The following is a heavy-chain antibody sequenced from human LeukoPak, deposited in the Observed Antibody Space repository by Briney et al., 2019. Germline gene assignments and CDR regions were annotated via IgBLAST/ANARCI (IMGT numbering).Heavy chain of an antibody. CDR1: GGSISSSNYY. CDR3: ARHPVLRYLAT. Sequence: SETLSLTCTVSGGSISSSNYYWGWIRQPPEKGLEWIGSIYYSGITYYNPSLKSRVTISVDTSKNQFSLKLISVTAADTAVYYCARHPVLRYLATWGQGTLVTVSS. V-gene: IGHV4-39*01. D-gene: IGHD3-9*01. CDR2: IYYSGIT. J-gene: IGHJ4*02.